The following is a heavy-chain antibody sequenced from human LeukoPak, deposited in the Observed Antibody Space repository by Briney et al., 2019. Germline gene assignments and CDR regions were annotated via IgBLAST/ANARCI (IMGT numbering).Heavy chain of an antibody. Sequence: GGSLKLSCAASGSTFSRYWMSWVRQTPEKGLEWVANIKQDGSEKNYVDSVKGRFTISRDNAKNSLYLQMNSLRAEDTAVYYCASAAGWELGYWGQGTLVTVSS. V-gene: IGHV3-7*01. D-gene: IGHD3-10*01. CDR2: IKQDGSEK. J-gene: IGHJ4*02. CDR3: ASAAGWELGY. CDR1: GSTFSRYW.